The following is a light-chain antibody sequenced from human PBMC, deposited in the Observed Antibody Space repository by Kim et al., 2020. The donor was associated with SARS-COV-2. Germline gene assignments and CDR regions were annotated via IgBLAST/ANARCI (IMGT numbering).Light chain of an antibody. CDR3: QAWDSSKVV. CDR2: QDS. Sequence: SYELTQPPSVSVSPGQTASITCSGDKLGDKYACWYQQKPGQSPVLDIYQDSKRPSGIHERFSGSNSGNTATLTISGTQAMDEADYYCQAWDSSKVVFGGGNQLTVL. CDR1: KLGDKY. J-gene: IGLJ2*01. V-gene: IGLV3-1*01.